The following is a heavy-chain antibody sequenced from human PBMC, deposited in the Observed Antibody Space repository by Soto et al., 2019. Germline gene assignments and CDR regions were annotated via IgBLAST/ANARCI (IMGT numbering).Heavy chain of an antibody. V-gene: IGHV4-31*03. J-gene: IGHJ6*02. CDR3: ARDSGSWSGYYTGGGFVAYYGMDV. CDR2: IYYSGST. CDR1: GGSISSGGYY. D-gene: IGHD3-3*01. Sequence: SETLSLTFTVSGGSISSGGYYWSWIRQHSGKGLEWIGYIYYSGSTYYNPSLKSRVTISVDTSKNQFSLKLSSVTAADTAVYYCARDSGSWSGYYTGGGFVAYYGMDVWGQGTTVT.